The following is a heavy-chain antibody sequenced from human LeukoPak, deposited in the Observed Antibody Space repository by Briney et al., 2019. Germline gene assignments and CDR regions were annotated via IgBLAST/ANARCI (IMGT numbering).Heavy chain of an antibody. CDR1: GGTFNSYA. CDR3: ARDRPRSYYYDSSGMGYFDY. CDR2: IIPIFGIA. J-gene: IGHJ4*02. Sequence: SVTVSYKASGGTFNSYAISWVRQAPGQGREWMGGIIPIFGIANYAQKFQGRVTITADKSTSTAYMELSSLRSEDTAVYYCARDRPRSYYYDSSGMGYFDYWGQGTLVTVSS. V-gene: IGHV1-69*17. D-gene: IGHD3-22*01.